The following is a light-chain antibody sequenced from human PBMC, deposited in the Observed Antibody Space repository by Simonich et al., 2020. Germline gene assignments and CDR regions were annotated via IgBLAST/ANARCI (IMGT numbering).Light chain of an antibody. CDR3: SSYTSSSFWV. CDR1: RSDVGGYNY. J-gene: IGLJ3*02. Sequence: QSALTQPASVSGSPGQSITISCPGTRSDVGGYNYVSWYQQHPGKAPKLMIYDVSKRPPGVSNRFAGSKSGNTAALTISGLQAEHEADYYCSSYTSSSFWVFGGGTKLTVL. V-gene: IGLV2-14*01. CDR2: DVS.